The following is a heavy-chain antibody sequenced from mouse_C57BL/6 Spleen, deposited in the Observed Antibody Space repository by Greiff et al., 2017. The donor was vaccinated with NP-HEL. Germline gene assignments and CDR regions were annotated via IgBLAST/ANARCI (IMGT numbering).Heavy chain of an antibody. CDR2: ISSGSSTI. Sequence: EVQRVESGGGLVKPGGSLKLSCAASGFTFSDYGMHWVRQAPEKGLEWVAYISSGSSTIYYADTVKGRFTISRDNAKNTLFLQMTSLRSEDTAMYYCARLYYSNDYAMDYWGQGTSVTVSS. CDR3: ARLYYSNDYAMDY. CDR1: GFTFSDYG. V-gene: IGHV5-17*01. D-gene: IGHD2-5*01. J-gene: IGHJ4*01.